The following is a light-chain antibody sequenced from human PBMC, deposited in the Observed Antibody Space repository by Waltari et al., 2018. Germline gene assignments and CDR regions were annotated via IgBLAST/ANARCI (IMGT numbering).Light chain of an antibody. J-gene: IGKJ2*01. CDR1: QSVSRSY. CDR3: QQYGRSWNT. CDR2: GAS. V-gene: IGKV3-20*01. Sequence: EIVLTQSPGPLSLSPGERATLSCRASQSVSRSYLAWYQQKPGQAPRLLIHGASSRATGIPDRFSGSGSGTDFTLTISRLEPEDFAVYYCQQYGRSWNTFGQGTKLEIK.